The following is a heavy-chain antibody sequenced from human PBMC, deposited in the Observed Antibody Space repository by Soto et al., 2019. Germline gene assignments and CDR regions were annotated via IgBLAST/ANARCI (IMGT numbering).Heavy chain of an antibody. D-gene: IGHD2-2*02. J-gene: IGHJ3*02. V-gene: IGHV3-9*01. CDR1: EFTFDDYA. CDR2: ISWNSGIK. Sequence: QLVESGGGFVQPGRSLRLACAASEFTFDDYALHWVRQTPGKGLEWVAGISWNSGIKGYADSVKGRFTISRDNAKNSLYLQMNSLRDEDTALYYCQCSWGYKNGCPASIWGQGTMVTVSS. CDR3: QCSWGYKNGCPASI.